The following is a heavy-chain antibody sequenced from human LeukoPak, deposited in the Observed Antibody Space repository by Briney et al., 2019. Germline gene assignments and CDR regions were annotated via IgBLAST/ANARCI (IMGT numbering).Heavy chain of an antibody. CDR3: YSFYYYDSSGYTDAFDI. CDR1: GGSISSSSYY. J-gene: IGHJ3*02. CDR2: IYYSGCT. D-gene: IGHD3-22*01. V-gene: IGHV4-39*01. Sequence: PSETLSLTCTVSGGSISSSSYYWGWIRQPPGKGLEWIGSIYYSGCTYYNPSLKSRVTISVDTSKNQFSLKLSSVTAADTAVYYSYSFYYYDSSGYTDAFDIWGQGTMVTVSS.